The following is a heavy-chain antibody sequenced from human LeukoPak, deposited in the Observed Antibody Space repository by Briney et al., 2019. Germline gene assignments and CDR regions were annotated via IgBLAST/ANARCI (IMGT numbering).Heavy chain of an antibody. Sequence: GGSLRLSCAASGFTVSSNYMSWVRQAPGKVLEWVSTIYSGGSTYYADSVKGRFTTSRDISKNTLYLQMNSLRGEDTAVYYCARNGYTSGWYRNWGQGTLVTVSS. D-gene: IGHD6-19*01. CDR2: IYSGGST. CDR3: ARNGYTSGWYRN. J-gene: IGHJ4*02. CDR1: GFTVSSNY. V-gene: IGHV3-53*01.